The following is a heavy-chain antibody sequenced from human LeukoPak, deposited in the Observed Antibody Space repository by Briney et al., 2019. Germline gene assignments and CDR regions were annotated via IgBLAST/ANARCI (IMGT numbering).Heavy chain of an antibody. Sequence: ASVTVSCTASGYTFTGYYMHWVRQAPGQGLEWMGWINPNSGGTNYAQTFQGRVTITRDTSISTAYMELSRLRSDDTAVYYCARGHYGSNYFDYWGQGTLVTVSS. CDR2: INPNSGGT. V-gene: IGHV1-2*02. CDR3: ARGHYGSNYFDY. D-gene: IGHD4-17*01. CDR1: GYTFTGYY. J-gene: IGHJ4*02.